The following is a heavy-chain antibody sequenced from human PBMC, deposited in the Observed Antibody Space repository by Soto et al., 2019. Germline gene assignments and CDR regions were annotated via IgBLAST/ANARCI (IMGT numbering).Heavy chain of an antibody. D-gene: IGHD2-2*01. J-gene: IGHJ4*02. CDR1: GESFSGYY. V-gene: IGHV4-34*01. CDR2: INHSGST. CDR3: ARCLPPHNIVVVPAAMPKWEFDY. Sequence: PSETLSLTCAVYGESFSGYYWNWIRQPPGKGLEWIGEINHSGSTNYNPSLKSRVTISVDTSKNQYSLKLSSVTAADSAVYYCARCLPPHNIVVVPAAMPKWEFDYWGQGTLVTVSS.